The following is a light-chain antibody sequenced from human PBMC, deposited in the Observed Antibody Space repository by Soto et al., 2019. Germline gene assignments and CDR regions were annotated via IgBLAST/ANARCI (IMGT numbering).Light chain of an antibody. CDR3: QQYSNTPPT. CDR1: QSVLYSSNNKNY. CDR2: WAS. Sequence: DIVMTQSPDSLAVSLGERATINCKSSQSVLYSSNNKNYLAWYQQKPGQPPQLLIYWASTRESGVPDRFRGSGSGTDFTLTISRLQAEDVAVYYCQQYSNTPPTLSPWTKV. V-gene: IGKV4-1*01. J-gene: IGKJ3*01.